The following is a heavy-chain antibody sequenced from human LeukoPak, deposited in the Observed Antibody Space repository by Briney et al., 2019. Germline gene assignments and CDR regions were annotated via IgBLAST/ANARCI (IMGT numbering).Heavy chain of an antibody. CDR2: ISGSGSST. Sequence: GGSLRLSCAASGFTFNNYGMSWVRQAPGKGLEWFSPISGSGSSTFYADSVKGRFTISRDNSKNTLYLQMNSLRAEDTAVYYCAKHTAGTKALDYWGQGTLVTVSS. CDR1: GFTFNNYG. J-gene: IGHJ4*02. D-gene: IGHD1-1*01. CDR3: AKHTAGTKALDY. V-gene: IGHV3-23*01.